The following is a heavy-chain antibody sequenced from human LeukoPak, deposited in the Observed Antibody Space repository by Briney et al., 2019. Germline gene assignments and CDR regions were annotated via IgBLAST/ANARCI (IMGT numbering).Heavy chain of an antibody. D-gene: IGHD4-17*01. Sequence: GGSLRLSCTASGFTFGDYAMSWVRQAPGKGLEWVGFIRSKAYGGTTEYAASVKGRFTISRDDSKSIAYLQMNSLRAEDTAFYYCARDVDYDDEGGFDYWGQGTLVTVSS. J-gene: IGHJ4*02. CDR2: IRSKAYGGTT. V-gene: IGHV3-49*04. CDR3: ARDVDYDDEGGFDY. CDR1: GFTFGDYA.